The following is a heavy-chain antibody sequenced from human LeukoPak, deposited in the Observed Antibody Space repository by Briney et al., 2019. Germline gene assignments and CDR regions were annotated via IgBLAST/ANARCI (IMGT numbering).Heavy chain of an antibody. CDR1: GFTFSSYG. Sequence: GGSLRLSCAASGFTFSSYGMHWVRQAPGKGLEWVAVISYDGSNKYYADSVKGRFTISRDNAKNSLYLQMNSLRAEDTAVYYCARVVSCGGDCYDYWGQGTLVTVSS. D-gene: IGHD2-21*01. J-gene: IGHJ4*02. V-gene: IGHV3-30*03. CDR2: ISYDGSNK. CDR3: ARVVSCGGDCYDY.